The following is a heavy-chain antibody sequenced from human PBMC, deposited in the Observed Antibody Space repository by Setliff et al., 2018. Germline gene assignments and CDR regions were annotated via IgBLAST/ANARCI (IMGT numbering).Heavy chain of an antibody. V-gene: IGHV4-39*01. D-gene: IGHD3-10*01. CDR2: IYYSGTA. J-gene: IGHJ4*02. CDR1: GGSISSSSYQ. CDR3: ARHEFVGGYYGSVTYRHFDH. Sequence: SETLSLTCTVSGGSISSSSYQWGWVRQTPGKGLEWIGSIYYSGTAYYNPSLKSRVTISVDTSKNQFSLQVTSVTATDTAVYYCARHEFVGGYYGSVTYRHFDHWGQGILVTVS.